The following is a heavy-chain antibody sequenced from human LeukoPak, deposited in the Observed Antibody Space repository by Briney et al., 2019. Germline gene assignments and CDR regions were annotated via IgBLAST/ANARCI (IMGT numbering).Heavy chain of an antibody. CDR2: IYPHSGGT. CDR1: GYTFTGYY. V-gene: IGHV1-2*02. Sequence: GASVKVSCKASGYTFTGYYIHWVRQAPGQGLEWMGWIYPHSGGTDYAQKFQGRVTMTRDRSISTDYMELSRLRSDDTAVYYCAKTRVGMRGVYPTGVFDIWGKGTMVTVSS. J-gene: IGHJ3*02. D-gene: IGHD3-10*01. CDR3: AKTRVGMRGVYPTGVFDI.